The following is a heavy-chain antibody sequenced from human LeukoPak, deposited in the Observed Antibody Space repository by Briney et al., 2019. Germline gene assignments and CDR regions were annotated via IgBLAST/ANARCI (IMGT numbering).Heavy chain of an antibody. CDR2: IIPIFGTA. Sequence: SVKVSCKASGGTFSSYAISWVRQAPGQGLEWMGGIIPIFGTANYAQKFQGRVTITADESTSTAYMELSSLRSEDTAVYYCRGYSSGWYFKGAFDIWGQGTVVTVSS. CDR3: RGYSSGWYFKGAFDI. D-gene: IGHD6-19*01. CDR1: GGTFSSYA. J-gene: IGHJ3*02. V-gene: IGHV1-69*13.